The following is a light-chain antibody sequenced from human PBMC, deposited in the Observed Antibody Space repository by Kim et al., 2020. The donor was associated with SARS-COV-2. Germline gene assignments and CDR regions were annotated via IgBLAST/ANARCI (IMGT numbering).Light chain of an antibody. V-gene: IGLV3-1*01. CDR1: KLGDKY. CDR3: QAWDSSTVV. Sequence: DSPEQTARITCSGVKLGDKYACWYQQKPGQSPVLVIYQDTKRPSGIPERFSGSNSGNTATLTISGTQAMDEAYYYCQAWDSSTVVFGGGTQLTVL. CDR2: QDT. J-gene: IGLJ2*01.